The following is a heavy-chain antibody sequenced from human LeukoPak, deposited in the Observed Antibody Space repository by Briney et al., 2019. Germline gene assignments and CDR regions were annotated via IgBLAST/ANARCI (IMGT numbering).Heavy chain of an antibody. CDR3: ARGLGPTDYDSSGYPYYFDY. Sequence: SETLSLTCAVSGYSISSGYYWGWIRQPPGKGLEWIGSIYHSGRVYHNPSLKSTYYNPSLKSRVTMSVDTSKNQFSLKLSSVTAADTAVYHCARGLGPTDYDSSGYPYYFDYWGQGTLVTVSS. CDR2: IYHSGRVYHNPSLKST. CDR1: GYSISSGYY. V-gene: IGHV4-38-2*01. J-gene: IGHJ4*02. D-gene: IGHD3-22*01.